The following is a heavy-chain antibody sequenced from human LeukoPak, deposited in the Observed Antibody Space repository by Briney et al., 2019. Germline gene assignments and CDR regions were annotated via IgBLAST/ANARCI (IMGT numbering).Heavy chain of an antibody. Sequence: PSETLSLTCTVSGGSISSGGYYWRWTRQHPGKGLEWIGYIYYSGSTYYNPSLKSRVTISVDTSKNQFSLKLSSVTAADTAVYYCARGVVYALFDYWGQGTLVTVSS. CDR1: GGSISSGGYY. V-gene: IGHV4-31*03. J-gene: IGHJ4*02. CDR3: ARGVVYALFDY. CDR2: IYYSGST. D-gene: IGHD2-8*02.